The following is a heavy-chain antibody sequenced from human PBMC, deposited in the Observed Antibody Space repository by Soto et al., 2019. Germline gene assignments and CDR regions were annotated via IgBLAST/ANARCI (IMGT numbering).Heavy chain of an antibody. J-gene: IGHJ5*02. CDR2: ISYDGSNK. CDR1: GFSFSSYG. CDR3: AKDLFSSGSYPNWFDP. V-gene: IGHV3-30*18. Sequence: QVQLVESGGGVVQPGRSLRLSCAASGFSFSSYGMHWVRQAPGKGLEWVALISYDGSNKFYADSVKGRFTISRDNSKNTLYLQVSSLRAEDTAVYYCAKDLFSSGSYPNWFDPWGQGTLVTVSS. D-gene: IGHD1-26*01.